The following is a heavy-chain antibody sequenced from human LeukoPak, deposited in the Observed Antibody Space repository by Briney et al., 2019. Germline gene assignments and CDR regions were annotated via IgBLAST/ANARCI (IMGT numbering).Heavy chain of an antibody. CDR1: GFAVGSNY. V-gene: IGHV3-53*01. D-gene: IGHD1-14*01. CDR3: ARRPGN. CDR2: IYSGGAI. J-gene: IGHJ4*02. Sequence: PGGSLRLSCVASGFAVGSNYMSWVRQAPGNGLEWVSLIYSGGAIRYADSVKGRFTISRDSSKNTLFLQMNDLTVEDTARYYCARRPGNWGQGILVTVSS.